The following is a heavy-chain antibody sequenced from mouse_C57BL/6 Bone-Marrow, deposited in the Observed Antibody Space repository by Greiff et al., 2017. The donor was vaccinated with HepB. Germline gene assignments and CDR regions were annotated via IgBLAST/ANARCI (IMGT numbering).Heavy chain of an antibody. D-gene: IGHD1-3*01. CDR3: AREKVYFDY. CDR1: GFTFSDYG. CDR2: ISSGSSTI. V-gene: IGHV5-17*01. J-gene: IGHJ2*01. Sequence: EVQLQESGGGLVKPGGSLKLSCAASGFTFSDYGMHWVRQAPEKGLGWVAYISSGSSTIYYADTVKGRFAISRDNAKNTLFLQMTSLRVEDTAMHYCAREKVYFDYWGQGTTLTVSS.